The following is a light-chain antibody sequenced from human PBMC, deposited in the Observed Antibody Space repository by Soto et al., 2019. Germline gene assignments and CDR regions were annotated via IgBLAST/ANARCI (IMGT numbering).Light chain of an antibody. CDR2: KGT. J-gene: IGLJ1*01. V-gene: IGLV2-23*01. CDR3: CSSAPESTYV. CDR1: SSDIGAYNS. Sequence: QSVLSQPASVSGSPGQSITISCTGTSSDIGAYNSVSWYQQHPHKAPQVIIYKGTQRPSGVSNRFSGSTSGNAASLTISGLQADDEADYFSCSSAPESTYVFGSGTKLTVL.